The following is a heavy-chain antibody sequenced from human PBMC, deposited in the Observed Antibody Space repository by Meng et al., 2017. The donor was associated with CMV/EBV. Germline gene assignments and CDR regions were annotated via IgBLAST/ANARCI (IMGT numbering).Heavy chain of an antibody. V-gene: IGHV3-73*01. CDR1: GFTFSGSA. J-gene: IGHJ5*02. CDR3: TRLGDAPLRRGFDP. Sequence: GESLKISCAASGFTFSGSAMHWVRQASGKGLEWVGRIRSKANSYATAYAASVKGRFTISRDDPKNTAYLQMNSLKTEDTAVYYCTRLGDAPLRRGFDPWGQGTLVTVSS. D-gene: IGHD5-12*01. CDR2: IRSKANSYAT.